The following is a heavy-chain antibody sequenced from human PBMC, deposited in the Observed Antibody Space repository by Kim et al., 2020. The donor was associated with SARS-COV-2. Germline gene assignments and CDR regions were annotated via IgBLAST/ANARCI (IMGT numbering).Heavy chain of an antibody. CDR3: ARDATDYGDYWSGYYYGMDV. D-gene: IGHD4-17*01. J-gene: IGHJ6*02. CDR1: GFTVSSNY. V-gene: IGHV3-66*01. CDR2: IYSGGST. Sequence: GGSLRFSCAASGFTVSSNYMSWVRQAPGKGLEWVSVIYSGGSTYYADSVKGRFTISRDNSKNTLYLQMNSLRAEDTAVYYCARDATDYGDYWSGYYYGMDVWGQGTTVTVSS.